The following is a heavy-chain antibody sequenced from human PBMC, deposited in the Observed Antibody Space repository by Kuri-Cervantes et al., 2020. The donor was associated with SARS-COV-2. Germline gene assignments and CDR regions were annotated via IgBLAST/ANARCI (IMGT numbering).Heavy chain of an antibody. CDR2: INPNSGGT. CDR1: GYTFTSYG. D-gene: IGHD6-6*01. J-gene: IGHJ4*02. Sequence: ASVKVSCKASGYTFTSYGISWVRQAPGQGLEWMGWINPNSGGTNYAQKFHGRVTMTRDTSISTAYMELSRLTSDDTAVYYCARDSSSSVDYWGQGTLVTVSS. V-gene: IGHV1-2*02. CDR3: ARDSSSSVDY.